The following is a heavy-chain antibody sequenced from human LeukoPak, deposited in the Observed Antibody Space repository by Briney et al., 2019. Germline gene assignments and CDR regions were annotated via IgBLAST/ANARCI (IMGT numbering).Heavy chain of an antibody. Sequence: PSETLSLTCTVSGGSISSYYWSWIRQPPGKGLEWIGYIYYSGSTNYNPSLKSRVTISVDTSKNQFSLKLSSVTAADTAVYYCARLIYYDILTDHDAFDIWGQGTMVTVSS. CDR3: ARLIYYDILTDHDAFDI. V-gene: IGHV4-59*08. D-gene: IGHD3-9*01. J-gene: IGHJ3*02. CDR1: GGSISSYY. CDR2: IYYSGST.